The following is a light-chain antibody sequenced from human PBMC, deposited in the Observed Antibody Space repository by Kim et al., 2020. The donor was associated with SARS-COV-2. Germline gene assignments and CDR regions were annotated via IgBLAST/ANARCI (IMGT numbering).Light chain of an antibody. CDR1: QSVLYSSNNKNY. J-gene: IGKJ4*01. CDR3: QQYYLNPLT. Sequence: DIVMTQSPDSLAVSLGERATINCKSSQSVLYSSNNKNYLAWYQQKPGQPPKLLIYWASTRESGVPDRFSGSGSGTDFTLTISSLQAEDVAVYYCQQYYLNPLTFGGGTKVDIK. CDR2: WAS. V-gene: IGKV4-1*01.